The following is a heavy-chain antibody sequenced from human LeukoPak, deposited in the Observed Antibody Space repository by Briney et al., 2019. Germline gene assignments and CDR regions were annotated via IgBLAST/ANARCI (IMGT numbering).Heavy chain of an antibody. CDR2: TYYRSKWYN. D-gene: IGHD6-19*01. V-gene: IGHV6-1*01. J-gene: IGHJ4*02. CDR3: ARDTNAVAVAGTFDY. Sequence: SQTLSLTFAFSGDSVSSNSAAWNWLRHSPSRGLEWLGSTYYRSKWYNDYAVSVKSRITIKPDTSKNQFSLQLNSVTPEDTAVYYCARDTNAVAVAGTFDYWGQGTLVTVSS. CDR1: GDSVSSNSAA.